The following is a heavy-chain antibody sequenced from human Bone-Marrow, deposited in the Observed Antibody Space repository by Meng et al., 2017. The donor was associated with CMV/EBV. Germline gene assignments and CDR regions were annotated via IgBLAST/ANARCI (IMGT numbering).Heavy chain of an antibody. V-gene: IGHV5-51*01. CDR3: ARHPTYYYDSSGYYPDY. Sequence: TSYGIGWVRQMPGKGLEWMGIIYPGDSDTRYSPSFQGQVTISADKSISTAYLQWSSLKASDTAMYYCARHPTYYYDSSGYYPDYWGQGTLVTVSS. D-gene: IGHD3-22*01. CDR2: IYPGDSDT. J-gene: IGHJ4*02. CDR1: TSYG.